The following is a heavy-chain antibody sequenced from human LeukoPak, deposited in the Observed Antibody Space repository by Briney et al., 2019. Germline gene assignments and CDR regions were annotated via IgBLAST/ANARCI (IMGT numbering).Heavy chain of an antibody. J-gene: IGHJ6*02. CDR1: GGSFSGYY. V-gene: IGHV4-34*01. CDR3: ARHRGGTYYYYYAMDV. CDR2: INHSGST. D-gene: IGHD1-26*01. Sequence: SETLSLTCAVYGGSFSGYYWSWIRQPPGKGLEWIGEINHSGSTNYNPSLKSRVTISVDTSKNQFSLKLSSVTAADTAVYYCARHRGGTYYYYYAMDVWGQGTTVTVSS.